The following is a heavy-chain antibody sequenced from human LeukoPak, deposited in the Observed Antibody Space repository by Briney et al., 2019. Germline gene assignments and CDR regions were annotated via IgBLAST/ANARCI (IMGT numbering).Heavy chain of an antibody. CDR2: VYYSGTT. CDR3: AREYSSSRYGY. Sequence: TSETLSLTCSVSGGSISSSGYYWGWIRQPPGKGLEWIGSVYYSGTTYYNPSLKSRVTISIDTSKNQFSLRLSSVTAKDTAVYYCAREYSSSRYGYWGQGTLVSVSS. J-gene: IGHJ4*02. D-gene: IGHD6-13*01. V-gene: IGHV4-39*07. CDR1: GGSISSSGYY.